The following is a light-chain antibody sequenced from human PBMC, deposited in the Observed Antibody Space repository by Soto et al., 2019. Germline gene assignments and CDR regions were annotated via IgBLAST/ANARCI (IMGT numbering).Light chain of an antibody. CDR3: QQYGSSPTT. V-gene: IGKV3-20*01. CDR2: GAS. Sequence: EIVVTQSPVTLSVSPGDRVTLSCRASESVSRNLAWYQQKPCQAPRLVIFGASIRDTGIPDRISGSGSGTDFTLTISRLEPEDFAVYHCQQYGSSPTTFGQGTKVDIK. J-gene: IGKJ1*01. CDR1: ESVSRN.